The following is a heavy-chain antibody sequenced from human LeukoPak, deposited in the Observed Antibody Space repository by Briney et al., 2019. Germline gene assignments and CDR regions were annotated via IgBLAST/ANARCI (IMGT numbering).Heavy chain of an antibody. D-gene: IGHD2-2*01. CDR1: GGSTSSYY. CDR3: ARGVVVPAAMRYYYYYYGMDV. Sequence: SETLSLTCTVSGGSTSSYYWSWIRQPAGKGLEWIGRIYTSGSTNYNPSLKSRVTMSVDTSKNQFSLKLSSVTAADTAVYYCARGVVVPAAMRYYYYYYGMDVWGQGTTVTVSS. J-gene: IGHJ6*02. V-gene: IGHV4-4*07. CDR2: IYTSGST.